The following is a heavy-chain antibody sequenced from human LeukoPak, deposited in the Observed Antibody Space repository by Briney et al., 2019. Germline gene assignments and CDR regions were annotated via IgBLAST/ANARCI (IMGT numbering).Heavy chain of an antibody. CDR3: ARDRYSGSYLGAFDI. J-gene: IGHJ3*02. CDR2: ISYDGSNK. V-gene: IGHV3-30*03. Sequence: PGGSLRLSCAASGFTFSSYGMHWVRQAPGKGLEWVALISYDGSNKYYANSVKGRFTISRDNAKNSLYLQMNSLRAEDTAVYYCARDRYSGSYLGAFDIWGQGTMVTVSS. CDR1: GFTFSSYG. D-gene: IGHD1-26*01.